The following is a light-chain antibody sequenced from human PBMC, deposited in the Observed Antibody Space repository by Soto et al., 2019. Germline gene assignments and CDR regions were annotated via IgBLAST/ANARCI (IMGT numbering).Light chain of an antibody. V-gene: IGKV3-11*01. CDR3: QQRSNWPTIT. CDR2: DAS. J-gene: IGKJ5*01. CDR1: QSVSSGA. Sequence: ESVLTQSPGTLSLSPGEGASLSCRASQSVSSGAFAWYRQKPGQAPRLLIYDASNRATGIPARFSGSGSGTDFTLTIGSLEPEDFAVYYCQQRSNWPTITFGQGTRLEIK.